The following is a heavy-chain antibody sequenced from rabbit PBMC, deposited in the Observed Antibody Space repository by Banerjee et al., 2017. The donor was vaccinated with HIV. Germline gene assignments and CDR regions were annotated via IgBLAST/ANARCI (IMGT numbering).Heavy chain of an antibody. CDR3: ARDAGYAGFGVDFDL. D-gene: IGHD4-2*01. CDR1: GFSFSSSYW. Sequence: QEQLEESGGDLVKPEGSLTLTCTASGFSFSSSYWICWVRQAPGMGLEWIACIYTGSGNTWYASWAKGRFTVSKTSSTTLTLQMTSLTAADTATYFCARDAGYAGFGVDFDLWGQGTLVTVS. J-gene: IGHJ3*01. V-gene: IGHV1S45*01. CDR2: IYTGSGNT.